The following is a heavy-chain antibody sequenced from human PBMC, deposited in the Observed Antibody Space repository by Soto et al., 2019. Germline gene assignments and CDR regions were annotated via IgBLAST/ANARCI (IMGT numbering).Heavy chain of an antibody. J-gene: IGHJ6*02. CDR3: AKSAAAGTDGMDV. CDR2: ISYDGSNK. V-gene: IGHV3-30*18. CDR1: GFTFSSYG. D-gene: IGHD6-13*01. Sequence: QVQLVESGGGVVQPGRSLRLSCAASGFTFSSYGMHWVRQAPGKGLEWVAVISYDGSNKYYADSVKGRFTISRDNSKNTRYLQMNSLRAEDTAVYYCAKSAAAGTDGMDVWGQGTTVTVSS.